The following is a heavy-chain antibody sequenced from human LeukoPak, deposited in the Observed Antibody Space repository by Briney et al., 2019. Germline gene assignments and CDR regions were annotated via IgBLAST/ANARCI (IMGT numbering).Heavy chain of an antibody. V-gene: IGHV5-10-1*01. D-gene: IGHD2-2*01. J-gene: IGHJ5*02. CDR3: ARRLGYCSSTSCSIWFDP. Sequence: GESLKISCKGSGYSFTSYWISWVRQMPGKGLEWMGWIDPSDSYTNYSPTFQGHVTISADKSISTAYMQWSSLKAADTAMYYCARRLGYCSSTSCSIWFDPWGQGTLVTVSS. CDR2: IDPSDSYT. CDR1: GYSFTSYW.